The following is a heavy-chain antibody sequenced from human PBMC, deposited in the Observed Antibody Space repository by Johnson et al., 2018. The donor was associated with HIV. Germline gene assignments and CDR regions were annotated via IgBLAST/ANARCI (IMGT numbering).Heavy chain of an antibody. CDR2: ISYDGSNK. CDR1: GFTFSSYG. Sequence: QVKLVESGGGVVQPGRSLRLSCAASGFTFSSYGMHWVRQAPGKGLEWVAVISYDGSNKDYADSVKGRFTISRDNSKNTLYLQMNSLRAEDTAVYYCAKAPSPRGAYDIWGQGTMVTVSS. CDR3: AKAPSPRGAYDI. V-gene: IGHV3-30*18. J-gene: IGHJ3*02.